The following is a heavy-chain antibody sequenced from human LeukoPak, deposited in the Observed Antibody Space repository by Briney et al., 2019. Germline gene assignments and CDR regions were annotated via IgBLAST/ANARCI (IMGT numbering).Heavy chain of an antibody. V-gene: IGHV1-69*05. D-gene: IGHD3-22*01. CDR3: VRGYYYDSSGYYYFDY. CDR2: IIPIFGTA. CDR1: GGTFSSYA. J-gene: IGHJ4*02. Sequence: ASVKVSCKASGGTFSSYAISWVRQAHGQGLEWMGRIIPIFGTANYAQKFQGRVTITTDESTSTAYMELSSLRSEDTAVYYCVRGYYYDSSGYYYFDYWGQGTLVTVSS.